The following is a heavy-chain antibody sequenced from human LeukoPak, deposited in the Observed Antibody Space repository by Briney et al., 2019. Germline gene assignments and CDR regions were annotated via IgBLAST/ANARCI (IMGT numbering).Heavy chain of an antibody. Sequence: ASVKVSCKTSGYTFTNYGISWVRQALGQGPEWMGWISGYNGNTNYVQKFQGRVTMTTDTSTSTAYMELRSLRSDDTAVYYCARDLSLGPHHYGEPFDYWGQGTLVTVSP. V-gene: IGHV1-18*01. CDR3: ARDLSLGPHHYGEPFDY. J-gene: IGHJ4*02. CDR1: GYTFTNYG. CDR2: ISGYNGNT. D-gene: IGHD4-17*01.